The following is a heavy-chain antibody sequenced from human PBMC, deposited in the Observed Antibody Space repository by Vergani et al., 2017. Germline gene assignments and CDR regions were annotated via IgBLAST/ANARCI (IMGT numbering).Heavy chain of an antibody. D-gene: IGHD4-17*01. CDR1: GYSISSGYY. CDR2: IYHSGST. V-gene: IGHV4-38-2*01. J-gene: IGHJ3*02. Sequence: QVQLQESGPGLVKPSETLSLTCAVSGYSISSGYYWGWIRQPPGKGLEWIGSIYHSGSTYYNPSLKSRVTILVDTSKNQFSLKLSSVTAADTAVYYCARQQGGYGAAFDIWGQGTKVTVTS. CDR3: ARQQGGYGAAFDI.